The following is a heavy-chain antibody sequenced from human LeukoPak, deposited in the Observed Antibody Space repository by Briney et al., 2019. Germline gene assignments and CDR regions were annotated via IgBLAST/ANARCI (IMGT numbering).Heavy chain of an antibody. Sequence: SETLSLTCTVSGGSISSYYWSWIRQPPGKGLEWIGYIYYSGSTNYNPSLKSRVTISVDTSKNQFSLKLSSVTAADTAVYYCARGKSHYYDSSGYNSDAFDIWGQGTMVTVSS. V-gene: IGHV4-59*01. CDR1: GGSISSYY. D-gene: IGHD3-22*01. J-gene: IGHJ3*02. CDR3: ARGKSHYYDSSGYNSDAFDI. CDR2: IYYSGST.